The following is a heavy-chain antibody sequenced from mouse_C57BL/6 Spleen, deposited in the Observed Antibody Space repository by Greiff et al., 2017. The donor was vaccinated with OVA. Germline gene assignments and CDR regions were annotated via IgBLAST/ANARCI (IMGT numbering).Heavy chain of an antibody. J-gene: IGHJ2*01. Sequence: QVQLQQPGAELVKPGASVKLSCKASGYTFTSYWMHWVKQRPVHGLEWIGAIDPETGGTAYNQKFKGKAILTADKSSSTAYMELRSLTSEDSAVYYCHYDARSWGQGTTLTVSS. V-gene: IGHV1-15*01. D-gene: IGHD2-4*01. CDR1: GYTFTSYW. CDR3: HYDARS. CDR2: IDPETGGT.